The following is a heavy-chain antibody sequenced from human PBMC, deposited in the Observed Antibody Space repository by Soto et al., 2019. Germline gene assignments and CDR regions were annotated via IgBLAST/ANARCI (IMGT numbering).Heavy chain of an antibody. D-gene: IGHD3-22*01. V-gene: IGHV3-72*01. CDR1: GLTLSDHY. CDR2: SRDIAQGYSI. CDR3: VRATYFSDSSSYTRVLDF. J-gene: IGHJ4*02. Sequence: EVQLVESGGGLVQPGGSLRLSCAGSGLTLSDHYIDWVRQAPGKGLEWVGRSRDIAQGYSIAYAASVKGRFTTSRDEEKNSVYLQMNRLKTEDTAVYYCVRATYFSDSSSYTRVLDFWGQGSLVTVSS.